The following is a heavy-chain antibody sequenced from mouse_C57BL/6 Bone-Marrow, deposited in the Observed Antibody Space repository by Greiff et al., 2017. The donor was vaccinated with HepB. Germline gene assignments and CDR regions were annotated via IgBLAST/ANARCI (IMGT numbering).Heavy chain of an antibody. D-gene: IGHD2-4*01. CDR3: ARGSYYDYDSWYFDV. V-gene: IGHV5-6*01. CDR1: GFTFSSYG. CDR2: ISSGGSYT. Sequence: EVNLVESGGDLVKPGGSLKLSCAASGFTFSSYGMSWVRQTPDKRLEWVATISSGGSYTYYPDSVKGRFTISRDNAKNTLYLQMSSLKSEDTAMYYCARGSYYDYDSWYFDVWGTGTTVTVSS. J-gene: IGHJ1*03.